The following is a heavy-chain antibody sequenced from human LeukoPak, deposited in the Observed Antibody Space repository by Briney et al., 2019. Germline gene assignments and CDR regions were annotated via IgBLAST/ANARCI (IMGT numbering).Heavy chain of an antibody. Sequence: SETLSLTCTVSGGSISSYYWSWIRQSPGKGLEWIGNIHYSGSSVYNPSLKSRGTISIDTSRRQFFLKLNSVTAADTAVYFCALAPNSNWFDFWGPGTLVTVSS. V-gene: IGHV4-59*03. D-gene: IGHD2-8*01. CDR2: IHYSGSS. J-gene: IGHJ5*01. CDR1: GGSISSYY. CDR3: ALAPNSNWFDF.